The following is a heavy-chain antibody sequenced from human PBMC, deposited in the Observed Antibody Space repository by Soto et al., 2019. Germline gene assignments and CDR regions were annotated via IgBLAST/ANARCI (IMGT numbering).Heavy chain of an antibody. CDR2: IYYSGTT. V-gene: IGHV4-61*01. Sequence: SETLSLTCTVSGGSVSSASYYWYWIRQPPGKRLEWIGYIYYSGTTNYNPSLKSRVTISVDTSKDQFSLQLRSVTPADTAVYYGARTVQLWPTGWFDPWGQGTLVTVSS. D-gene: IGHD1-1*01. CDR1: GGSVSSASYY. J-gene: IGHJ5*02. CDR3: ARTVQLWPTGWFDP.